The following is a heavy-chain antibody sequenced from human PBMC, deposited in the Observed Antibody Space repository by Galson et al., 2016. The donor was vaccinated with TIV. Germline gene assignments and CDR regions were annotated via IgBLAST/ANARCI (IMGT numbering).Heavy chain of an antibody. J-gene: IGHJ4*02. Sequence: SETLSLTCAVSGASIASNYLWSWVRQPPGKGLEWIGEIYHGGGTNYNPSFKSRVTMSVDKSKNQFSLKLTSVTATDTAIYFCARGNQEYQLLSENYFDLWGQGILVTVSS. CDR3: ARGNQEYQLLSENYFDL. V-gene: IGHV4-4*02. CDR2: IYHGGGT. D-gene: IGHD2-2*01. CDR1: GASIASNYL.